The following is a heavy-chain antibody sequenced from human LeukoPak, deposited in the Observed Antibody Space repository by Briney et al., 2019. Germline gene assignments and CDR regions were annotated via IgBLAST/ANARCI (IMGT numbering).Heavy chain of an antibody. V-gene: IGHV3-21*01. CDR2: ISSSSSHI. CDR3: ARDQTPFV. J-gene: IGHJ4*02. CDR1: GFTFSSYS. Sequence: GGSLRLSCAASGFTFSSYSMNWVRQAPGKGLEWVSSISSSSSHIYYADSVTGRFTVSRDNAKNSLYLQMNSLRAEDTAVYYCARDQTPFVWGQGTLVTVSS.